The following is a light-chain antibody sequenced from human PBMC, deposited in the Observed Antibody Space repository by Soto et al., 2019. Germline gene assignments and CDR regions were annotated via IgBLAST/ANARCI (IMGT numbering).Light chain of an antibody. J-gene: IGKJ2*01. CDR1: QSVSNAY. CDR3: QQYGGSSYT. CDR2: GAS. V-gene: IGKV3-20*01. Sequence: EIVLTQSPGTLSLSPGERATLSCRASQSVSNAYLAWYQQKPGQAPRLLIYGASSRATGIPDRFSGSWSGTGFSTDFTLSISRVEPEDFAVYYCQQYGGSSYTFGQGTKLEIK.